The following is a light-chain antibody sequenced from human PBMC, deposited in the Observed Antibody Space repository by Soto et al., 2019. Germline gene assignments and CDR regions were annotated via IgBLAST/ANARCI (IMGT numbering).Light chain of an antibody. V-gene: IGKV1-5*03. Sequence: DVHMSQSPSTLSGSVGYRFTITCRASQTISSWLAWYQQKPGKAPKLLIYKASTLKSGVPSRLSGSGSGTEFTLTISSLQPDDFATYYCQQFAISTTFGQGTKVDIK. J-gene: IGKJ1*01. CDR1: QTISSW. CDR3: QQFAISTT. CDR2: KAS.